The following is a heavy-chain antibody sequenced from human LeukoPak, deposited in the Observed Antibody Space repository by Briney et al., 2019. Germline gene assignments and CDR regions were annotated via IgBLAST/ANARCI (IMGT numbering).Heavy chain of an antibody. D-gene: IGHD3-22*01. CDR3: APDGNYDSSGYYPHY. Sequence: GGSLRLSCAASGFTFSSYGMHWVRQAPGKGLECVAFIRYDGSNKYYADSVKGRFTISRDNSKNTLYLQMNSLRAEDTAVYYCAPDGNYDSSGYYPHYWGQGTLVTVSS. J-gene: IGHJ4*02. V-gene: IGHV3-30*02. CDR1: GFTFSSYG. CDR2: IRYDGSNK.